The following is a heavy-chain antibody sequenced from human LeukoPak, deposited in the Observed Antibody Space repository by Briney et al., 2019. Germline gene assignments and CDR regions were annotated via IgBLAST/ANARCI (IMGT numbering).Heavy chain of an antibody. CDR2: IKQDGSEK. J-gene: IGHJ4*02. Sequence: PGGSLRLSCAASGFTFSSYWMSWVRQAPGKGLEWVANIKQDGSEKYYVDSVKGRFTISRDNAKNSLYLQMNSLRAEDTAVYYCARDKGSSGRKFDYWGQGTLVTVSS. V-gene: IGHV3-7*01. CDR3: ARDKGSSGRKFDY. CDR1: GFTFSSYW. D-gene: IGHD2-15*01.